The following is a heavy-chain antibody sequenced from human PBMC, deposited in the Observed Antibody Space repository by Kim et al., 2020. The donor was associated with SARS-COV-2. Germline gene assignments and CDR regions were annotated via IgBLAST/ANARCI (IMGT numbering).Heavy chain of an antibody. CDR1: GGSFSGYY. J-gene: IGHJ6*02. CDR3: ARGLKGVRYSPYYGMDV. V-gene: IGHV4-34*01. D-gene: IGHD5-18*01. CDR2: INHSGST. Sequence: SETLSLTCAVYGGSFSGYYWSWIRQPPGKGLEWIGEINHSGSTNYNPSLKSRVTISVDTSKNQFSLKLSSVTAADTAVYYCARGLKGVRYSPYYGMDVWGQGTTVTVSS.